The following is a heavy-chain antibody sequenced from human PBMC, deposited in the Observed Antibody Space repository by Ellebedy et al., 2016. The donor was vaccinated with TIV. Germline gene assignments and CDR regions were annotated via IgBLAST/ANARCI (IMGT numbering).Heavy chain of an antibody. V-gene: IGHV4-34*01. CDR2: INHSGST. Sequence: SETLSLTXAVYGGSFSGYYWSWIRQPPGKGLEWIGEINHSGSTNYNPSLKSRVTISVDTSKNQFSLKLSSVTAADTAVYYCARVMEYYDSSGLDHNWFDPWGQGTLVTVSS. CDR1: GGSFSGYY. D-gene: IGHD3-22*01. CDR3: ARVMEYYDSSGLDHNWFDP. J-gene: IGHJ5*02.